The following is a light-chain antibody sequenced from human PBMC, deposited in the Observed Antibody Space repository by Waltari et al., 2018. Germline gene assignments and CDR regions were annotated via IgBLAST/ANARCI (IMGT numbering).Light chain of an antibody. CDR3: QQYDGEVLT. Sequence: CRASQSVTNISLTWYQQKLGQAPRLLIYGTSSRATGIPDRFSGSGSGTDFTLTISRLEPEDFAVYYCQQYDGEVLTFGGGTKVEI. V-gene: IGKV3-20*01. CDR1: QSVTNIS. J-gene: IGKJ4*01. CDR2: GTS.